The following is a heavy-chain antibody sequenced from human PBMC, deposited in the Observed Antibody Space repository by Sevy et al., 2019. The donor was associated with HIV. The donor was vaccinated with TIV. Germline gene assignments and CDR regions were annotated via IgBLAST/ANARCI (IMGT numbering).Heavy chain of an antibody. V-gene: IGHV3-23*01. CDR2: ISASGGST. CDR3: ANRNTN. J-gene: IGHJ4*02. Sequence: GCSLRLSCAASGFTFSTYAMTWVRQGPGKGLEWVSSISASGGSTFYADSVKGRFTISRDNSKNTLYLQMNSLRADDTAVYYCANRNTNWGQGTLVTVSS. CDR1: GFTFSTYA.